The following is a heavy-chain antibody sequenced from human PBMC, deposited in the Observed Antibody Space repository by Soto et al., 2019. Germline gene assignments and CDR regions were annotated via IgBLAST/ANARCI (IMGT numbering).Heavy chain of an antibody. D-gene: IGHD1-1*01. Sequence: QVQLVESGGGLVKPGGSLRLSCAASGFSFSDYYMSWIRQAPGKGLEWISYISTSGSTLFYADSVKGRFTIPRDNARNSLYLQISSLRAEDTAVYYCVRISVRPRAIRTAPGRWYFDLWGRGALATVSS. CDR1: GFSFSDYY. CDR2: ISTSGSTL. CDR3: VRISVRPRAIRTAPGRWYFDL. V-gene: IGHV3-11*01. J-gene: IGHJ2*01.